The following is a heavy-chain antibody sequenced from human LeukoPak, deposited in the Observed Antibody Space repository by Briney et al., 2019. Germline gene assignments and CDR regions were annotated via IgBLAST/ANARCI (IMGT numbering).Heavy chain of an antibody. Sequence: GESLRLSCAASGFTFSSYWMSWVRQAPGKGLEWVANIKQDGSEKYDVDSVKGRFTICRDNAKNSLYLQTNSLRAEDTAVYFCARGSTYYYDRPLDYWGQGTLVTVSS. CDR1: GFTFSSYW. CDR2: IKQDGSEK. CDR3: ARGSTYYYDRPLDY. D-gene: IGHD3-22*01. V-gene: IGHV3-7*01. J-gene: IGHJ4*02.